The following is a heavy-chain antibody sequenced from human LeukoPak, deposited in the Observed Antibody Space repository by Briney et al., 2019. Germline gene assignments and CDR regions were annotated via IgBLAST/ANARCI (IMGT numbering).Heavy chain of an antibody. Sequence: GGSLRLSCVASGFTFSRFEMNWVRQAPGKGLEWVSVIYSGGTTYYADSVKGRVTISRDNSKNTLYLQMNSLRVEDTAVYYCARGAITMVRAWEFDYWGQGTRVTVSS. CDR1: GFTFSRFE. D-gene: IGHD3-10*01. CDR3: ARGAITMVRAWEFDY. J-gene: IGHJ4*02. CDR2: IYSGGTT. V-gene: IGHV3-66*01.